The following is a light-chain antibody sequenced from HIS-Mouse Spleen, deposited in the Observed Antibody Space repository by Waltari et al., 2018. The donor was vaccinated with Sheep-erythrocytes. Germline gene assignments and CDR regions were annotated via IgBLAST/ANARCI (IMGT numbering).Light chain of an antibody. CDR1: KSVSSY. V-gene: IGKV3-11*01. CDR2: DAS. Sequence: EIVLTQSPATLSLSPGERATLSCRASKSVSSYLAWYQQKPGQAPRRLIYDASNRATGIPARFSGSGSGTDFTLTISSLEPEDFAVYYCQQRSNWYTFGQGTKLEIK. J-gene: IGKJ2*01. CDR3: QQRSNWYT.